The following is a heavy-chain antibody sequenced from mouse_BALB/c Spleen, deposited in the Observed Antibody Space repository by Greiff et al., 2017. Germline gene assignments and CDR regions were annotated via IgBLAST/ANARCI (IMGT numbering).Heavy chain of an antibody. CDR1: GYTFTSYW. J-gene: IGHJ4*01. V-gene: IGHV1-7*01. Sequence: VQLQQSGAELAKPGASVKMSCKASGYTFTSYWMHWVKQRPGQGLEWIGYINPSTGYTEYNQKFKDKATLTADKSSSTAYMQLSSLTSEDSAVYYCARGFITTLGAMDYWGQGTSVTVSS. D-gene: IGHD1-1*01. CDR3: ARGFITTLGAMDY. CDR2: INPSTGYT.